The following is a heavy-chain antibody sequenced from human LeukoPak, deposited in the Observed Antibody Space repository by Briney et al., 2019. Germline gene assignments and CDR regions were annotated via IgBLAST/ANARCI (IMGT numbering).Heavy chain of an antibody. D-gene: IGHD6-13*01. CDR3: ARAAIAAAGTLGGFDP. Sequence: GASVKVSCKASGYTFTSYGISWVRQAPGQGLEWMGWISAYNGNTNYAHKLQGRVTMTTDTSTSTAYMELRSVRSDDTAVYYCARAAIAAAGTLGGFDPWGQGTLVTVSS. V-gene: IGHV1-18*01. J-gene: IGHJ5*02. CDR1: GYTFTSYG. CDR2: ISAYNGNT.